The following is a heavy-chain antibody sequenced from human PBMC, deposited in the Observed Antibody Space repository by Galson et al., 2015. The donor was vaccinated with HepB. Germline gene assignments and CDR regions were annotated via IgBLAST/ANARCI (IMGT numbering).Heavy chain of an antibody. Sequence: SVKVSCKASGYTFTSYYMHWVRQAPGQGLEWMGIINPSGGSTSYAQKFQGRVTMTRDTSTSTVYMDLSSLRSEDTAVYYCARGGYCSSTSCPRGQEYFDLWGRGTLVTVSS. CDR3: ARGGYCSSTSCPRGQEYFDL. D-gene: IGHD2-2*01. J-gene: IGHJ2*01. V-gene: IGHV1-46*01. CDR1: GYTFTSYY. CDR2: INPSGGST.